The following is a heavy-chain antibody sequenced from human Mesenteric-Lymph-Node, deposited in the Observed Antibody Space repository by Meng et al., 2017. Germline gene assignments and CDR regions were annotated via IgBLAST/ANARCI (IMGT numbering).Heavy chain of an antibody. CDR3: ARRGSGELLDY. D-gene: IGHD3-10*01. Sequence: KVSCKGSGYSFTNYWIGWVRQMPGKGLEWMGIISSGDSDIRYSPSFQGQVTISADKSISTAYLQWSSLKASDTAMYYCARRGSGELLDYWGQGTLVTVSS. J-gene: IGHJ4*02. CDR1: GYSFTNYW. V-gene: IGHV5-51*01. CDR2: ISSGDSDI.